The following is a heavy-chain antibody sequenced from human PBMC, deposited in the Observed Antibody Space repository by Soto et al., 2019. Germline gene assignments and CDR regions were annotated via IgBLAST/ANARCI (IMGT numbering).Heavy chain of an antibody. D-gene: IGHD6-6*01. J-gene: IGHJ4*02. CDR3: AKELAEGINTSSFYDY. V-gene: IGHV1-69*13. CDR1: GGTFSSYA. CDR2: IIPIFGTA. Sequence: SVKVSCKASGGTFSSYAISWVRQAPGQGLEWMGGIIPIFGTANYAQKFRGRVTITADESTSTAYMELSSLTAEDTAVYYCAKELAEGINTSSFYDYWGQGTLVTVSS.